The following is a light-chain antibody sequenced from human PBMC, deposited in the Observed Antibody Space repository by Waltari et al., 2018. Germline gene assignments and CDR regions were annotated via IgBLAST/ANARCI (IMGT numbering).Light chain of an antibody. CDR1: SLRSYY. CDR2: GKN. J-gene: IGLJ2*01. Sequence: SSELTQDPAVSVALGQTVRITCQGESLRSYYASWYQQKPGQAPVLVIYGKNNRPSGSPDRFSGSSSGNTASLTSTGAKAEDEADYYCNSRDSSGNVVFGGGTKLTVL. V-gene: IGLV3-19*01. CDR3: NSRDSSGNVV.